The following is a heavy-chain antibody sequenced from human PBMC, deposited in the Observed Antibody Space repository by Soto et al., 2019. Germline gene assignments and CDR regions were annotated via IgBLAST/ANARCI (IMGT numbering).Heavy chain of an antibody. D-gene: IGHD2-15*01. CDR1: GGTFSRDA. Sequence: QVQLVQSGAEAKKPGSSVKVSCKTSGGTFSRDAITWVRQAPGQGLEWMGGIIPFFETPTYAQKFQGRVTITADKSTRTAYMELSSLTYEDTAVYYCARGAATLVTPILYDSDLDAWGQGTTVTVSS. CDR3: ARGAATLVTPILYDSDLDA. V-gene: IGHV1-69*06. J-gene: IGHJ6*02. CDR2: IIPFFETP.